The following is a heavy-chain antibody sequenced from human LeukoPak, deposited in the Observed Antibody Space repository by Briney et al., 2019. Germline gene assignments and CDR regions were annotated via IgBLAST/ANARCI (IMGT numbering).Heavy chain of an antibody. CDR1: GGSISSYY. CDR2: IYYSGST. Sequence: SETLSLTCTVSGGSISSYYWSWIRQPPGKGLEWIGYIYYSGSTNYNPSLKSRVTISVDTSKNQFSLKLSSVTAADTAVYYCARHRTILGYCSGGSCPFDYWGQGTLVTVSS. V-gene: IGHV4-59*01. D-gene: IGHD2-15*01. J-gene: IGHJ4*02. CDR3: ARHRTILGYCSGGSCPFDY.